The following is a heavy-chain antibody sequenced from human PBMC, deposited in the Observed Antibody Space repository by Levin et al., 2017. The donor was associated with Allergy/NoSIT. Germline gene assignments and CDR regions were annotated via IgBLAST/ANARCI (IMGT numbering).Heavy chain of an antibody. Sequence: GGSLRLSCAASGFTFSNAWMSWVRQAPGKGLEWVGRIKSKTDGGTTDYAAPVKGRFTISRDDSKNTLYLQMNSLKTEDTAVYYCTTRYYDSSGYYYGDPWGQGTLVTVSS. V-gene: IGHV3-15*01. J-gene: IGHJ5*02. CDR3: TTRYYDSSGYYYGDP. D-gene: IGHD3-22*01. CDR1: GFTFSNAW. CDR2: IKSKTDGGTT.